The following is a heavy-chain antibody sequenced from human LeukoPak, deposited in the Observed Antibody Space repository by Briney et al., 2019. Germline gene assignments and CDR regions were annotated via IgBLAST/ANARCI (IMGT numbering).Heavy chain of an antibody. J-gene: IGHJ5*02. V-gene: IGHV4-34*01. CDR3: ARGLGVVIRRFDP. CDR2: INHSGST. Sequence: SETLSLTCAVYGGSFSGYYWSWIRQPPGKGLEWIGEINHSGSTNYNPSLKSRVTISVDTSKNQFSLKLSSVTAADTAVYYCARGLGVVIRRFDPWGQGTLVTVSS. D-gene: IGHD3-3*01. CDR1: GGSFSGYY.